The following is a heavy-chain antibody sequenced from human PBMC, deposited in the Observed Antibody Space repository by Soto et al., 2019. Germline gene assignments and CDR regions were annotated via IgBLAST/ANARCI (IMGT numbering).Heavy chain of an antibody. Sequence: SETLSLTCTVSGGSISSGGYYWSWIRQHPGKGLEWIGYIYYSGSIYYNPSLKSRVTISVDTSKNQFSLHLTSVTAADTAVYYCAREDDGGDSLDVWGQGTTVTVSS. J-gene: IGHJ6*02. V-gene: IGHV4-31*02. CDR1: GGSISSGGYY. D-gene: IGHD2-21*02. CDR2: IYYSGSI. CDR3: AREDDGGDSLDV.